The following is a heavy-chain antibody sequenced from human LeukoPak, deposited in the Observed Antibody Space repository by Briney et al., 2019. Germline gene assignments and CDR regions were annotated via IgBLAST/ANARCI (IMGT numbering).Heavy chain of an antibody. J-gene: IGHJ4*02. Sequence: SVKVSCKASGGTFSSYAISWVRQAPGQGLEWMGGIIPIFGTANYAQKFQGRVTITADESTSTAYMELSSLRSEDTAVYYCAMSLLFGEFSDYWGQGTLVTVSS. D-gene: IGHD3-10*02. CDR1: GGTFSSYA. V-gene: IGHV1-69*01. CDR2: IIPIFGTA. CDR3: AMSLLFGEFSDY.